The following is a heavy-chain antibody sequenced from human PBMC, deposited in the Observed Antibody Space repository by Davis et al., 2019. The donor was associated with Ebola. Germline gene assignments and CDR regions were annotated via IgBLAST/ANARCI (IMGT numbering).Heavy chain of an antibody. CDR2: ISHDGTNK. CDR1: ASTFDSCG. D-gene: IGHD1-26*01. V-gene: IGHV3-30*19. Sequence: GESLKISCAASASTFDSCGMHWVRQAPGKGLKWVAVISHDGTNKYYADSVKGRFTVSRDNSKTTVYLEMNGLRPEDTAQYYCARSTWMGATPLDYWGQGTLLTVSS. J-gene: IGHJ4*02. CDR3: ARSTWMGATPLDY.